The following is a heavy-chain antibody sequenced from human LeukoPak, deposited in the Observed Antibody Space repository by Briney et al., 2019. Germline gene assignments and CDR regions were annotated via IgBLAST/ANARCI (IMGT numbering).Heavy chain of an antibody. CDR1: VLILRMYS. J-gene: IGHJ4*02. D-gene: IGHD1-26*01. CDR2: ISGYSSTI. V-gene: IGHV3-48*02. CDR3: ARDVSGSYPSDY. Sequence: PGGSVRLSCAASVLILRMYSMKGLRQAPGKGLEWVSYISGYSSTIHYEDSVKGRFTISRDNAKNSLYLQMNSLRDEDTAVYYCARDVSGSYPSDYWGQGTLVTVSS.